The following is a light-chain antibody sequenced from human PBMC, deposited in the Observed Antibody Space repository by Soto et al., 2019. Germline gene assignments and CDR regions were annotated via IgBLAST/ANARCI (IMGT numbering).Light chain of an antibody. CDR2: DVN. Sequence: QSALTQPASVSGSPGQSITFSCTGSSSDVGAYDFVSWYRQHPGKAPKLLLYDVNKRPSGVSYRFSGSKSGNTASLSISGLQAEDEADYYCASYSTSRLRVIFGGGTKLTVL. V-gene: IGLV2-14*01. CDR3: ASYSTSRLRVI. J-gene: IGLJ2*01. CDR1: SSDVGAYDF.